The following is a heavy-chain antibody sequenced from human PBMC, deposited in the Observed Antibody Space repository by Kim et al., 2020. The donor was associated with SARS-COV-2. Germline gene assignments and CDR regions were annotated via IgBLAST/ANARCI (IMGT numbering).Heavy chain of an antibody. Sequence: ASVKVSCKASGYTFTSYGISWVRQAPGQGLEWMGWISAYNGNTNYAQKLQGRVTMTTDTSTSTAYMELRSLRSDDTAVYYCARDFRATYYDILTGYWTYDSSGWLLSPFDYWGQGTLVTVSS. CDR3: ARDFRATYYDILTGYWTYDSSGWLLSPFDY. D-gene: IGHD3-9*01. V-gene: IGHV1-18*04. J-gene: IGHJ4*02. CDR2: ISAYNGNT. CDR1: GYTFTSYG.